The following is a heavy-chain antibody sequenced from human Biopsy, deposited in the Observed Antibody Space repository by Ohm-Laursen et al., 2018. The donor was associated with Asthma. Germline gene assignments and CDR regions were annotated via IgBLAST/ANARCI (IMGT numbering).Heavy chain of an antibody. CDR2: IYWDDYN. D-gene: IGHD3-9*01. V-gene: IGHV2-5*02. CDR1: GFSLRTPGVG. Sequence: TQTLTLTCSFSGFSLRTPGVGVGWIRQSPGKALEWLALIYWDDYNLFRPSSKRGLTITKDPSKNQVVLTMTKMDPVDSGTYYCALSQDSGFDDHSPSWFDPWGQGTLVTVSS. CDR3: ALSQDSGFDDHSPSWFDP. J-gene: IGHJ5*02.